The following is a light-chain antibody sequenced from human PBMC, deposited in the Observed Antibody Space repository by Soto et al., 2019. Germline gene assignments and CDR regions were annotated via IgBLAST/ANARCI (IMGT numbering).Light chain of an antibody. J-gene: IGLJ3*02. CDR2: YND. Sequence: QSVLTQPPSVSEAPRQRVTISCSGSSSNIGNNAVSWYQQVPGKAPKLLIYYNDLLPSGVSDRFSGSKSGTSASLAISGLQSEDEADYYCAVWDDILDVWVFGGGTKVTVL. CDR1: SSNIGNNA. CDR3: AVWDDILDVWV. V-gene: IGLV1-36*01.